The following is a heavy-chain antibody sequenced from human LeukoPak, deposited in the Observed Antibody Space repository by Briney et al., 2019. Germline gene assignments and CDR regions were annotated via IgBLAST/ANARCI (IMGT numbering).Heavy chain of an antibody. CDR3: AGHHPRNTVDF. CDR1: GGSISSYY. CDR2: ISDIGSI. D-gene: IGHD2/OR15-2a*01. J-gene: IGHJ4*02. Sequence: SETLSPTCTVSGGSISSYYWSWIRQPPEKGLEWIAYISDIGSINYNPSLKSRVTISLETSKNQFSLKLSSVTAADTAVYYCAGHHPRNTVDFWGQGTLVTVSS. V-gene: IGHV4-59*08.